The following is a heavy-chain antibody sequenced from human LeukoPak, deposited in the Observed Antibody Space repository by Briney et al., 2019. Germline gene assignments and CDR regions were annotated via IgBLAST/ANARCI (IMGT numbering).Heavy chain of an antibody. Sequence: GESLQISCKASGYRFTIYWIAWVRQMPGKGLEWMGIIYPGDSDTRYSPSFQGQVTISADKSISTAYLQWSSRKGSDTAMYYCARTLKSSSWYVDYWGQGTLVTVSS. D-gene: IGHD6-13*01. V-gene: IGHV5-51*01. J-gene: IGHJ4*02. CDR1: GYRFTIYW. CDR3: ARTLKSSSWYVDY. CDR2: IYPGDSDT.